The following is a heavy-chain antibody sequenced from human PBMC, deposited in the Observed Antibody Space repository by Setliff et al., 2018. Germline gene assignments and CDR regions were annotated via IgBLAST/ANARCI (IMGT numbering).Heavy chain of an antibody. CDR2: INTNTGNP. Sequence: GASVKVSCKASGYTFTSYAMNWVRQAPGQGLEWMGWINTNTGNPTYAQGFTGRFVFSLDTSVSTAYLQIGSLKAEDTAVYYCARDATRIQLWLRPYYYYMDVWGKGTTVTVSS. CDR1: GYTFTSYA. V-gene: IGHV7-4-1*01. CDR3: ARDATRIQLWLRPYYYYMDV. J-gene: IGHJ6*03. D-gene: IGHD5-18*01.